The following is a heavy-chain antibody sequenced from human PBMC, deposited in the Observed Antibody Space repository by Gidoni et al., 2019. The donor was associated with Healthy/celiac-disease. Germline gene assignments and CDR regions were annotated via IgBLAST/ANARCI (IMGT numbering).Heavy chain of an antibody. V-gene: IGHV4-34*01. CDR3: ARRFIAARPYYFDS. CDR2: INHSGST. Sequence: SWIRQPPGKGLEWIGEINHSGSTNYNPSLKSRVTISVDTSKNQFSLKVSSVTAADTAVYYCARRFIAARPYYFDSWGQGTLVTVSS. D-gene: IGHD6-6*01. J-gene: IGHJ4*02.